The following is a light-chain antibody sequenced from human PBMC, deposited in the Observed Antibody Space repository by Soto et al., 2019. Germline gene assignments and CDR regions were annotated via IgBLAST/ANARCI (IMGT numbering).Light chain of an antibody. V-gene: IGKV3-20*01. CDR1: QTISSSY. Sequence: VLTQSPGTLYLSTGERATISCRASQTISSSYLAWYQHKPGQAPRLLIYGASSRDTGIPHRFSGSGSGTGFTLTMSRLEPEDCGVYYCQQYGGSPPYTFGQGNRLEIK. CDR3: QQYGGSPPYT. CDR2: GAS. J-gene: IGKJ2*01.